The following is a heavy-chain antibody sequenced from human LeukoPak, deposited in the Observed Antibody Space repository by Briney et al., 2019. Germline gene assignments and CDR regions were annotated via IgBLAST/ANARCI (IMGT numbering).Heavy chain of an antibody. CDR2: INPNSGGT. CDR1: GYTFTGYY. D-gene: IGHD5-18*01. J-gene: IGHJ4*02. Sequence: ASVKVSCKASGYTFTGYYMHWVRQAPGQGLEWMGWINPNSGGTNYAQKFQGRVTMTRDTSISTAYMELSRLRSDDTAVYYCARVRDSDTAMVRVFDYWGQGTLVTVSS. V-gene: IGHV1-2*02. CDR3: ARVRDSDTAMVRVFDY.